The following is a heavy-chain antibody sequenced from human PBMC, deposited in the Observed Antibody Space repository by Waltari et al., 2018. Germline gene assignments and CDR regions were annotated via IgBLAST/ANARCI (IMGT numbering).Heavy chain of an antibody. Sequence: QVQLVQSGAEVKKPGSSVKVSCKASGGTVSSYAISWVRQAPGQGLEWMGRIIPIFGTANYAQKFQGRVTITADESTSTAYMELSSLRSEDTAVYYCARAPGYYYDSSGYYLFDYWGQGTLVTVSS. J-gene: IGHJ4*02. V-gene: IGHV1-69*15. CDR3: ARAPGYYYDSSGYYLFDY. CDR1: GGTVSSYA. CDR2: IIPIFGTA. D-gene: IGHD3-22*01.